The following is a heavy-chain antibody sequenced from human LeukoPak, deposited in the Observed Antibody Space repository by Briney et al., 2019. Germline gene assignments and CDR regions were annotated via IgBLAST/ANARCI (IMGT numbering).Heavy chain of an antibody. V-gene: IGHV3-33*01. CDR3: ARGRVKANCSSTSCYPAFDY. D-gene: IGHD2-2*01. J-gene: IGHJ4*02. CDR2: IWYDGSNK. CDR1: GFTFSSYG. Sequence: GGSLRLSCAASGFTFSSYGMHWVRQAPGKGLEWVAVIWYDGSNKYYADSVKGRFTISRDNSKNTLYLQMNSLGAEDTAVYYCARGRVKANCSSTSCYPAFDYWGQGTLVTVSS.